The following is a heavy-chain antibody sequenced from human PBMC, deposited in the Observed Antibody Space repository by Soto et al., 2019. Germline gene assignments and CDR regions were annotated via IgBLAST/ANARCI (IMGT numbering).Heavy chain of an antibody. CDR1: GGSISSGDYY. Sequence: QVQLQESGPGLVKPSQTLSLTCTVSGGSISSGDYYWSWIRQPPGKGLEWVGSIYYSGSTYNHPSLRTRVTTSVDTSKNQFSLKLSSVTAVDTAVYYRARRGAGGDLYYFDYWGQGTLVTVS. J-gene: IGHJ4*02. V-gene: IGHV4-30-4*01. CDR2: IYYSGST. CDR3: ARRGAGGDLYYFDY. D-gene: IGHD2-21*02.